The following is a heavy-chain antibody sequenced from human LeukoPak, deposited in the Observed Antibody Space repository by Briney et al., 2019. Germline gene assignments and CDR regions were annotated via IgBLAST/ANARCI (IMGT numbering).Heavy chain of an antibody. CDR3: ASLYCTNGVCPDY. Sequence: SETLSLTCAVSCYSISSGYYWGWIRQPPGKGLEWIGSIYHSGSTYYNPSLKSRVTISVDTSKNRFSLKLSSVTAADTAVYYCASLYCTNGVCPDYWGQGTLVTVSS. D-gene: IGHD2-8*01. V-gene: IGHV4-38-2*01. CDR2: IYHSGST. CDR1: CYSISSGYY. J-gene: IGHJ4*02.